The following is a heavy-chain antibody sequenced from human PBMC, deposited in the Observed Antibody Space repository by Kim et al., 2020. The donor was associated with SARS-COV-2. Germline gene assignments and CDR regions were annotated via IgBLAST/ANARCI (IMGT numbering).Heavy chain of an antibody. D-gene: IGHD4-17*01. Sequence: GGSLRLSCAASGFTFSSYAMSWVRQAPGKGLEWVSALIGSGYRAYYADSVKGRFTISRDNSKDTLYLQMNSLRAEDTAVYYCVKDSPDHGDYENAFDIWGLGTMVTVSS. CDR1: GFTFSSYA. CDR2: LIGSGYRA. J-gene: IGHJ3*02. CDR3: VKDSPDHGDYENAFDI. V-gene: IGHV3-23*01.